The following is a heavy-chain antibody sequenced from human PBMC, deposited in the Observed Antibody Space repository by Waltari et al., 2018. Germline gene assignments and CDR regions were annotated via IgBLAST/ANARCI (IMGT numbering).Heavy chain of an antibody. CDR1: GGSFRGYY. CDR2: INHSGST. J-gene: IGHJ3*02. CDR3: ARVSYSSGWYAGTNAFDI. V-gene: IGHV4-34*01. D-gene: IGHD6-19*01. Sequence: QVQLQQWGAGLLKPSETLSLTCAVYGGSFRGYYWSWIRQPPGKGLEWIGEINHSGSTNYNPSLKSRVTISVDTSKNQFSLKLSSVTAADTAVYYCARVSYSSGWYAGTNAFDIWGQGTMVTVSS.